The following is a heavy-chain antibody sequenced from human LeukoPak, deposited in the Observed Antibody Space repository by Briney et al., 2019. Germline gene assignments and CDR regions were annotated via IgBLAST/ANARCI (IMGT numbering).Heavy chain of an antibody. Sequence: ASVKVSCKASGYTFPNFGVSWVRQAPGQGLQWLGWISAYNGNTHYAQKLQGRVTMTTDTSTSTAYMELRSLRSDDTAVYYCARGAEIAYCGGDCYSDYWGQGTLVTVSS. J-gene: IGHJ4*02. CDR1: GYTFPNFG. V-gene: IGHV1-18*01. D-gene: IGHD2-21*02. CDR3: ARGAEIAYCGGDCYSDY. CDR2: ISAYNGNT.